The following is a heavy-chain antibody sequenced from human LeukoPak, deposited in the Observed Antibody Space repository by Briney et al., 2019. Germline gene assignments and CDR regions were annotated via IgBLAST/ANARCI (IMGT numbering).Heavy chain of an antibody. CDR3: AKDGTPYYDFWSGYLLDYFDY. V-gene: IGHV3-30-3*01. CDR2: ISYDGSNK. J-gene: IGHJ4*02. CDR1: GFTFSSYA. D-gene: IGHD3-3*01. Sequence: TGGSLRLSCAASGFTFSSYAMHWVRQAPGKGLEWVAVISYDGSNKYYADSVKGRFTISRDNSKNTLYLQMNSLRAEDTAVYYCAKDGTPYYDFWSGYLLDYFDYWGQGTLATVSS.